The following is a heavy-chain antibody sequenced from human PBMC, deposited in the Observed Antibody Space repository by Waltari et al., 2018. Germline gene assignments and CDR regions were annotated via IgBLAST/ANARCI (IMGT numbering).Heavy chain of an antibody. Sequence: VQLVQSGAEVKKPGESLKISCKGSGYSFTSYWIGWVRQAIGQGLEWVGWRTPNSGNTGYAQKFQGRVTMTRNTSISTAYMELSSLRSEDTAVYYCARSLGQLWLRYFDYWGQGTLVTVSS. CDR2: RTPNSGNT. J-gene: IGHJ4*02. CDR3: ARSLGQLWLRYFDY. V-gene: IGHV1-8*02. CDR1: GYSFTSYW. D-gene: IGHD5-18*01.